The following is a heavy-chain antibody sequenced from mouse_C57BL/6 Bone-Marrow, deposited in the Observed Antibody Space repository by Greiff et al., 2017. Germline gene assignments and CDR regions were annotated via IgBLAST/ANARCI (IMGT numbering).Heavy chain of an antibody. J-gene: IGHJ3*01. CDR1: GFSFNTYA. CDR3: VRRGGGTAY. D-gene: IGHD4-1*01. Sequence: EVQLQESGGGLVQPKGSLKLSCAASGFSFNTYAMNWVRQAPGKGLEWVARIRSKSNNYATYYADSVKDRFTISRDDSESMLYLQMNNLKTEDTAMYYCVRRGGGTAYWGQGTLVTVSA. CDR2: IRSKSNNYAT. V-gene: IGHV10-1*01.